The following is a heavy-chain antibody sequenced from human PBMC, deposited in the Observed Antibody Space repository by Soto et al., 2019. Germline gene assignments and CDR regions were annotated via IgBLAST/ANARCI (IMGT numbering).Heavy chain of an antibody. CDR3: AREGHYYYGMDV. CDR1: GFTVSSNY. V-gene: IGHV3-53*01. CDR2: IYSGGST. Sequence: GSLRLSCAASGFTVSSNYMSWVRQAPGKGLEWVSVIYSGGSTYYADSVKGRFTISRDNSKNTLYLQMNSLRAEDTAVYYCAREGHYYYGMDVWGQGTTVTVSS. J-gene: IGHJ6*02.